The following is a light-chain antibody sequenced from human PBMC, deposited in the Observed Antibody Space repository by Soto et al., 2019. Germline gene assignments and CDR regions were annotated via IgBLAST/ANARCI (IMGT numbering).Light chain of an antibody. Sequence: EIVLTQSPATLSLSPGEGATLSCRASHSVASTYLAWYQQKPGLAPRLIIYGASNRASGTPDRFSGGGSGTDFXLXXSXXXPEXXXXXXXXXXXXSXXTFGQGTKLEIK. CDR3: XXXXXSXXT. CDR2: GAS. J-gene: IGKJ2*01. CDR1: HSVASTY. V-gene: IGKV3-20*01.